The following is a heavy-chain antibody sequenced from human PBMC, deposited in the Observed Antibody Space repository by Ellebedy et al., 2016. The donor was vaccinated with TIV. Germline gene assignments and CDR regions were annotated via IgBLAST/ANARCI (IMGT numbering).Heavy chain of an antibody. D-gene: IGHD7-27*01. CDR3: ARDHPLGIEKFDY. CDR1: GFTFSSYW. V-gene: IGHV3-74*01. CDR2: INSDGSST. J-gene: IGHJ4*02. Sequence: GESLKISCAASGFTFSSYWMHWVRQAPGKGLVWVSRINSDGSSTSYADSVKGRFTISRDNAKNTLYLQMNSLRAEDTAVYYCARDHPLGIEKFDYWGQGTLVTVSS.